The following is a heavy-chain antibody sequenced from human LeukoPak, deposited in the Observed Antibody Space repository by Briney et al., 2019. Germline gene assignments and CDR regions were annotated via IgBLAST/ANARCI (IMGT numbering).Heavy chain of an antibody. J-gene: IGHJ6*02. V-gene: IGHV4-34*01. CDR2: IYYSGST. D-gene: IGHD2-15*01. CDR1: GGSFSGYY. CDR3: ARDREDCSGGSCYGPSYYYYYGMDV. Sequence: SETLSLTCAVYGGSFSGYYWSWIRQPPGKGLEWIGSIYYSGSTYYNPSLKSRVTISVDTSKNQFSLKLSSVTAADTAVYYCARDREDCSGGSCYGPSYYYYYGMDVWGQGTTVTVSS.